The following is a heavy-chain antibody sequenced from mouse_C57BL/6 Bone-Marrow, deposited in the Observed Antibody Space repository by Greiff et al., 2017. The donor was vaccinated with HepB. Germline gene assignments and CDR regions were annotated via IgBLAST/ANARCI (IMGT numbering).Heavy chain of an antibody. J-gene: IGHJ2*01. D-gene: IGHD2-14*01. Sequence: EVKVEESGGDLVKPGGSLKLSCVTSGFTFSTSGMSWVRQTPDKRLEWVATINTGGTYTYYPDSVKGRFTISKDTAKSTLFLQMSSLKSEDTAIYYCARDRFDYYFDYWGQGTTLTVSS. V-gene: IGHV5-6*02. CDR3: ARDRFDYYFDY. CDR2: INTGGTYT. CDR1: GFTFSTSG.